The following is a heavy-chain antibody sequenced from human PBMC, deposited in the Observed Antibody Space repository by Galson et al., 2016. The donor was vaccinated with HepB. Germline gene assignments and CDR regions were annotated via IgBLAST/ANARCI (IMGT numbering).Heavy chain of an antibody. CDR2: ISYDGGNK. D-gene: IGHD5-12*01. CDR1: GFSFSSYA. J-gene: IGHJ4*02. V-gene: IGHV3-30*04. Sequence: SLRLSCAASGFSFSSYAMHWVRQAPGKGLEGVAIISYDGGNKFYADSVKDRFTISRDNSKNTLYLQMNSLRVEDTALYYCARSDSGYDSSDCWGQGTLVTVSS. CDR3: ARSDSGYDSSDC.